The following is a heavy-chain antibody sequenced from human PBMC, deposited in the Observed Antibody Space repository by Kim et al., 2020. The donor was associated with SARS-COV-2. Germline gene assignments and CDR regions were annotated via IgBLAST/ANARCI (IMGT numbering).Heavy chain of an antibody. D-gene: IGHD6-13*01. CDR3: ARPYSSSWDNWFDP. V-gene: IGHV3-33*05. J-gene: IGHJ5*02. CDR2: ISYDGSNK. Sequence: GGSLRLSCAASGFTFSSYGMHWVRQAPGKGLEWVAVISYDGSNKYYADSVKGRFTISRYNSKNTLYLQMNSLRAEDTAVYYCARPYSSSWDNWFDPWGQGTLVTVSS. CDR1: GFTFSSYG.